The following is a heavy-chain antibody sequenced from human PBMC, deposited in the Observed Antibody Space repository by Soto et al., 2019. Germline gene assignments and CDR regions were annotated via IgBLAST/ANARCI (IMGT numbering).Heavy chain of an antibody. CDR3: AREDTVATLRF. J-gene: IGHJ4*02. CDR2: IKGDGSGT. V-gene: IGHV3-7*03. D-gene: IGHD2-21*02. CDR1: GFTFSSYW. Sequence: EVQLGESWGGLVQPGGSLRLSCAASGFTFSSYWMSWVRQAPGKGLEWVANIKGDGSGTYYVDSMRGRFTISRDNAKNSLYLQMNTLRAEDTAVYFCAREDTVATLRFWGQETLVTVSS.